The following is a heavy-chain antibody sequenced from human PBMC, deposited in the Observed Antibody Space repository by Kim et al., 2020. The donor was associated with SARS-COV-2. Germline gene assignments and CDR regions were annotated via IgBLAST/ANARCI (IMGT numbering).Heavy chain of an antibody. CDR2: ISSSSSYI. V-gene: IGHV3-21*01. D-gene: IGHD6-6*01. CDR1: GFTFSSYS. Sequence: GGSLRLSCAASGFTFSSYSMNWVRQAPGKGLEWVSSISSSSSYIYYADSVKGRFTISRDNAKNSLYLQMNSLRAEDTAVYYCARDREDSRGPKEAFDIWGQGTMVTVSS. CDR3: ARDREDSRGPKEAFDI. J-gene: IGHJ3*02.